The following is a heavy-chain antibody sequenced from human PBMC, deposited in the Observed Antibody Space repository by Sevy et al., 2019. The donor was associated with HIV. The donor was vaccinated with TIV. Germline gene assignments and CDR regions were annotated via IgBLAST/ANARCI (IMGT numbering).Heavy chain of an antibody. V-gene: IGHV3-7*01. CDR2: IKQDGSEK. CDR3: ARLRGGYDFDY. D-gene: IGHD5-12*01. Sequence: GGSLRLSCAASGFSFSSYWMSWVRQAPGKGLEWVANIKQDGSEKDYVDSGKGRVTIARDNAKNSLYLQMKSLRAEDTAVYYCARLRGGYDFDYWGQGTQVTVSS. J-gene: IGHJ4*02. CDR1: GFSFSSYW.